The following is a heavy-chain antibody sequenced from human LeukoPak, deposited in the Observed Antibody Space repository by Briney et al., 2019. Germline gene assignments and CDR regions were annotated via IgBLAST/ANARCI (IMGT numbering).Heavy chain of an antibody. CDR1: GGSISSSSYY. V-gene: IGHV4-39*01. D-gene: IGHD3-9*01. Sequence: SETLSLTCTVSGGSISSSSYYWGWIRQPPGKGLEWIGSIYYSGSTYYNPSLKSRVTISVDTSKNQFSLKLSSVTAADTAVYYCARGVLRYFDWSYWGQGTLVTVSS. J-gene: IGHJ4*02. CDR2: IYYSGST. CDR3: ARGVLRYFDWSY.